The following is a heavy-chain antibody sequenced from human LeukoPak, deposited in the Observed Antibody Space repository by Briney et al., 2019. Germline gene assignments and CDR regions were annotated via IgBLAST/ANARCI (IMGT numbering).Heavy chain of an antibody. CDR2: AYYRSKWYN. D-gene: IGHD2-15*01. CDR1: GDSVSGSAA. J-gene: IGHJ6*02. CDR3: ARQRSGQNYYYGMDV. V-gene: IGHV6-1*01. Sequence: SQTLSLTCAISGDSVSGSAAWNWIRQSPSRGLEWLGMAYYRSKWYNDYAVSVKSRITINPDTSKNQFSLQLNSVTPEDTAVYYCARQRSGQNYYYGMDVWGQGTTVTVSS.